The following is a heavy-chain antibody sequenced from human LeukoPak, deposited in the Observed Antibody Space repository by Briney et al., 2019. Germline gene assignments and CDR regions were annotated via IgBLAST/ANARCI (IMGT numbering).Heavy chain of an antibody. J-gene: IGHJ4*02. Sequence: GGSLRLSCAASGFPLSSYSINWVRQAPGKGLEWVSYISSSGSAIYYVDSVKGRFTVSRDNAKNSLFLQMNSPRAEDTAVYYCVRVKGSYSDYWGQGALVTVSS. CDR1: GFPLSSYS. V-gene: IGHV3-48*01. CDR2: ISSSGSAI. CDR3: VRVKGSYSDY. D-gene: IGHD2-15*01.